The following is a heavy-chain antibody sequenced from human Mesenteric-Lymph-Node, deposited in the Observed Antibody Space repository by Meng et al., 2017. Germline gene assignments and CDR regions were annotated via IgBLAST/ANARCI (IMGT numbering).Heavy chain of an antibody. Sequence: QVLLVESWGGLVKPGGSLTLSCAASGFTFSDYYMNWIRQAPGKGLEWVSYISSSGSTTYYADSVKGRFTISRDNSKNTLYLQMSRLRAEDTAVYYCAKGRDSGSFYSFDYWGQGALVTVSS. V-gene: IGHV3-11*01. D-gene: IGHD1-26*01. CDR3: AKGRDSGSFYSFDY. CDR2: ISSSGSTT. CDR1: GFTFSDYY. J-gene: IGHJ4*02.